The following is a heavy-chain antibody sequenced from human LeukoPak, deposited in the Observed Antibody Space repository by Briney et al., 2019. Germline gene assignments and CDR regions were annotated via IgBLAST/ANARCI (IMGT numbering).Heavy chain of an antibody. D-gene: IGHD3-3*01. CDR2: IYTTGST. Sequence: SETLSLTCTVPGGSISSYYWSGLGQPAGKGGEWIGRIYTTGSTNYNPSLKTRVTMSVDTSNNQFSLTLSSVPAADTAVYYCAREGPFWSGFHIPIDYWGQATLVTVSS. J-gene: IGHJ4*02. CDR1: GGSISSYY. CDR3: AREGPFWSGFHIPIDY. V-gene: IGHV4-4*07.